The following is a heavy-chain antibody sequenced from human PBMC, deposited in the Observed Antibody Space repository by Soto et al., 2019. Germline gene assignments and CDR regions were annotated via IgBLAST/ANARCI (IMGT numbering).Heavy chain of an antibody. CDR1: GYTFTSYG. D-gene: IGHD3-22*01. Sequence: GASVKVSCKASGYTFTSYGISWVRQAPGQGLEWMGWINPNSGGTNYAQKFQGWVTMTRDTSISTAYMELSRLRSDDTAVYYCARSPYYYDSSGSLDEFDYWGQGTLVTVSS. CDR3: ARSPYYYDSSGSLDEFDY. V-gene: IGHV1-2*04. CDR2: INPNSGGT. J-gene: IGHJ4*02.